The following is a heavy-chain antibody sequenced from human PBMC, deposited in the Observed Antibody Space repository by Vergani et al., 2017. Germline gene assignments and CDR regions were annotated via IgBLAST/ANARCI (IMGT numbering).Heavy chain of an antibody. CDR2: MNPNSGNT. Sequence: QVQLVQSGAEVKKPGASVKVSCKASGYTFTSYDINWVRQATGQGLEWMGWMNPNSGNTGYAQKFQGRVTMTRNTSISTAYMELSSLRSEDTAVYYCARDIVVVVAAYGNAFDIWGQGTMVTVSS. V-gene: IGHV1-8*01. D-gene: IGHD2-15*01. J-gene: IGHJ3*02. CDR1: GYTFTSYD. CDR3: ARDIVVVVAAYGNAFDI.